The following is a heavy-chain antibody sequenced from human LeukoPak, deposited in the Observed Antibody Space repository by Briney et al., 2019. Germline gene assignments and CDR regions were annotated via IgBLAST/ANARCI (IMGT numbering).Heavy chain of an antibody. CDR2: VSGSGGST. J-gene: IGHJ4*02. Sequence: GGSLRLSCAASGFTFSSYAMSWVRQGPGKGLEWVSAVSGSGGSTYYADSVKGRFTISRDNSKNTLYLQMNSLRAEDTAVYYCAKICITDSRSYYGGDYWGQGTLVTVSS. V-gene: IGHV3-23*01. CDR1: GFTFSSYA. CDR3: AKICITDSRSYYGGDY. D-gene: IGHD1-26*01.